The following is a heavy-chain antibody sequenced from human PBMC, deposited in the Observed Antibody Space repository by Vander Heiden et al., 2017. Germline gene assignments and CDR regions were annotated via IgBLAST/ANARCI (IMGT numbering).Heavy chain of an antibody. CDR1: GGSISSSSYY. CDR3: ARRAGTVTLYNWFDP. J-gene: IGHJ5*02. Sequence: QLQLQESGPGLVKPSETLSLTCTVSGGSISSSSYYWGWIRQPPGKGLEWIGSIYYSGSTYYNPSLKSRVTISVDTSKNQFSLKLSSVTAADTAVYYCARRAGTVTLYNWFDPWGQGTLVTVSS. D-gene: IGHD4-17*01. V-gene: IGHV4-39*01. CDR2: IYYSGST.